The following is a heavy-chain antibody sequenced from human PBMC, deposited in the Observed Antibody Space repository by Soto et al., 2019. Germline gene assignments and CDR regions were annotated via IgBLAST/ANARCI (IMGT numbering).Heavy chain of an antibody. J-gene: IGHJ4*02. CDR2: IWYDGSNK. D-gene: IGHD6-19*01. Sequence: GGSLRLSCAASGFTFGSYGMHWVRQAPGKGLEWVAVIWYDGSNKYYADSVKGRFTISRDNSKNTLYLQMNSLRAEDTAVYYCAKDSLGIAVAIWGQGTLVTVSS. CDR3: AKDSLGIAVAI. CDR1: GFTFGSYG. V-gene: IGHV3-33*06.